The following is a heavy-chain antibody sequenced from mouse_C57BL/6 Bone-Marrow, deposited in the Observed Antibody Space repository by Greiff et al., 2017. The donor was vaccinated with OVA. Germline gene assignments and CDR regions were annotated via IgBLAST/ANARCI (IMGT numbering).Heavy chain of an antibody. J-gene: IGHJ4*01. CDR3: ERAYEYQHAMAY. CDR1: GFTFSSYG. V-gene: IGHV5-6*01. D-gene: IGHD5-1*01. Sequence: EVQRVESGGGLVKPGGSLKLSCAASGFTFSSYGMSWVRQTPDKRLEWVATISSGGSYTYSPDSVKGRFTISRDNEKNTMYLQMNRKTSEDTVMYYWERAYEYQHAMAYWGQGTLVTASS. CDR2: ISSGGSYT.